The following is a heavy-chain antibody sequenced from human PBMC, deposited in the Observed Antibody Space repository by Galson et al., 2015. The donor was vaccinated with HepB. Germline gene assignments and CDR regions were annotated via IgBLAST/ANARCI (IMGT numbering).Heavy chain of an antibody. Sequence: SVKVSCKASGGTFTTYAISWVRQAPGQGLGWIGGIIPILGTARYAQKFQGSVTITADKSTSTAYMELSSLRSEDTAVYYCAGGRCLGWLFLFYFDYWGQGTLVTVSS. CDR1: GGTFTTYA. J-gene: IGHJ4*02. V-gene: IGHV1-69*10. CDR2: IIPILGTA. CDR3: AGGRCLGWLFLFYFDY. D-gene: IGHD3-3*01.